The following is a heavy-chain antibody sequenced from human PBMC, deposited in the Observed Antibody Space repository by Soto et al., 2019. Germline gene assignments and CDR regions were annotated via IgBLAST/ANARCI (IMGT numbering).Heavy chain of an antibody. D-gene: IGHD6-19*01. Sequence: QVHLEESGGGVVQPGRSLSLSCAASGFTFSTYGMHWVRQAPGKGLEWVAIIWYDGSNRYYADSVQGRFTISRDDSKHTLYMQMNNLRVEDTAVYDCARDTSAYDWKIGGWYPRVFESRGPGPVVTVSS. CDR2: IWYDGSNR. J-gene: IGHJ4*02. CDR3: ARDTSAYDWKIGGWYPRVFES. V-gene: IGHV3-33*01. CDR1: GFTFSTYG.